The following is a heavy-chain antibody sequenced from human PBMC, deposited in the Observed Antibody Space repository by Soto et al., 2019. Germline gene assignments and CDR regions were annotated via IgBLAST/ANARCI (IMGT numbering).Heavy chain of an antibody. CDR3: ARGVYYYDSSGYYLDAFDI. V-gene: IGHV4-31*03. CDR2: IYYSGST. D-gene: IGHD3-22*01. CDR1: GGSISGGGYY. J-gene: IGHJ3*02. Sequence: SETLSLTCTVSGGSISGGGYYWSWIRQHPGKGLEWIGYIYYSGSTYYNPSPKSRVTISVDTSKNQFSLKLSSVTAADTAVYYCARGVYYYDSSGYYLDAFDIWGQGTMVTVSS.